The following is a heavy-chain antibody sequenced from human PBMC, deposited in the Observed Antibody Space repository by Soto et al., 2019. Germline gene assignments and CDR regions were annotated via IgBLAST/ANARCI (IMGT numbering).Heavy chain of an antibody. D-gene: IGHD3-9*01. V-gene: IGHV3-30*18. Sequence: ESGGGVVQPGRSLRLSCAASGFTFSSYGMHWVRQAPGKGLEWVAVISYDGSNKYYADSVKGRFTISRDNSKNTLYLQMNSLRAEDTAVYYCAKEGGGRYFDWLLNYGMDVWGQGTTVTVSS. CDR1: GFTFSSYG. CDR3: AKEGGGRYFDWLLNYGMDV. CDR2: ISYDGSNK. J-gene: IGHJ6*02.